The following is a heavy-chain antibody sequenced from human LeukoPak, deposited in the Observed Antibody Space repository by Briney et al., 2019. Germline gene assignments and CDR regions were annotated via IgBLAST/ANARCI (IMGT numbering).Heavy chain of an antibody. D-gene: IGHD3-10*01. CDR1: GFTLDDYA. Sequence: GGSLRLSCVASGFTLDDYALHWVRQAPGKGLEWISLISGNGDSTYYADSVKGRFTISRDNSNNALYLQMDSLRPEDTAVYYCARDWGVDSWGQGTLVTVSS. V-gene: IGHV3-43*02. CDR3: ARDWGVDS. J-gene: IGHJ4*02. CDR2: ISGNGDST.